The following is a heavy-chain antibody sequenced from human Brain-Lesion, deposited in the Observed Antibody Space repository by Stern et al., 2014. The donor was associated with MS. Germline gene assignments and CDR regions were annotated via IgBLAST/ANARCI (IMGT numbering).Heavy chain of an antibody. CDR3: AKVWLGELPENPFDY. Sequence: QVQLQESGPGLVKPSETLSLTCTVSGGSISSNSYYWGWIRQPPGKGLEWIGSIYYRGSTYYNPSLKSRVTISKDTSKNQFSLNLNSLTAADTAVYFCAKVWLGELPENPFDYWGQGTLVTVSS. J-gene: IGHJ4*02. CDR2: IYYRGST. V-gene: IGHV4-39*01. D-gene: IGHD3-10*01. CDR1: GGSISSNSYY.